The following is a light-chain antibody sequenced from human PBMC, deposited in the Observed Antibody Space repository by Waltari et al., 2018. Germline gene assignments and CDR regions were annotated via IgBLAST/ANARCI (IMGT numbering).Light chain of an antibody. Sequence: YELTQPPSVSVSSGQTATISCSGDKLGDKNVYWYHQKPGQSPVLVIYRDFKRPSGIPERFSGSNSGSTATLTISGTRPMDEAEYFCQTWVRRTVVFGGGTRLTVL. J-gene: IGLJ2*01. CDR2: RDF. CDR3: QTWVRRTVV. V-gene: IGLV3-1*01. CDR1: KLGDKN.